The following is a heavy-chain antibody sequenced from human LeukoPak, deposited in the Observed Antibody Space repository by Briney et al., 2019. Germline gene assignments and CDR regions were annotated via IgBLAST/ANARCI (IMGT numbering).Heavy chain of an antibody. CDR3: ARRDGDNCLGCFDY. J-gene: IGHJ4*02. V-gene: IGHV3-30*04. D-gene: IGHD1-20*01. Sequence: PGGSLRLSCAASGFTFSSYAMHWVRQAPGKGLEWVAVISYDGSNKYYADSVKGRSTISRDNSKNTLYLQMNSLRAEDTAVYYCARRDGDNCLGCFDYWAREPWSPSPQ. CDR2: ISYDGSNK. CDR1: GFTFSSYA.